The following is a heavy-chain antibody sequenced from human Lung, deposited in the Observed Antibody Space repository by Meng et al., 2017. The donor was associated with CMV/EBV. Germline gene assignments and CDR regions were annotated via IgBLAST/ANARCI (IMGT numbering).Heavy chain of an antibody. CDR3: AREVEGGYCSSTSCYTYNWLDP. Sequence: SXTXSLXGTVSGGSTSSGDYYWSWIRQPPGKGLEWIGYIYYSGSTYYNPSIKSRVTISVDTSKNQFSLKLSSVTAADTAVYYCAREVEGGYCSSTSCYTYNWLDPXGQGXLVTVSS. D-gene: IGHD2-2*02. V-gene: IGHV4-30-4*02. CDR2: IYYSGST. CDR1: GGSTSSGDYY. J-gene: IGHJ5*02.